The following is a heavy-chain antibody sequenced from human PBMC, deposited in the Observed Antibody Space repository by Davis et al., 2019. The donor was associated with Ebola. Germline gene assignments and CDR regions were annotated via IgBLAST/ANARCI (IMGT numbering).Heavy chain of an antibody. CDR2: INPKSGGT. CDR3: ASYFWSGDYMDI. V-gene: IGHV1-2*02. CDR1: GYSFTDYY. J-gene: IGHJ6*03. Sequence: ASVKVSCKASGYSFTDYYIHWVRQAPGQGLEWMGWINPKSGGTSHAHKFQGRISMTRDTTINTAYMDLSSLTSDDTAVYYCASYFWSGDYMDIWGQGTTVIVSS. D-gene: IGHD3-3*01.